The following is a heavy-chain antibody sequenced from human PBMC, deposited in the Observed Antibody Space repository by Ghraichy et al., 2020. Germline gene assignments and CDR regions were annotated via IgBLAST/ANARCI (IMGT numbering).Heavy chain of an antibody. Sequence: ASVKVSCKASGYTFTSYDINWVRQATGQGLEWMGWMNPNSGNTGYAQKFQGRVTMTRNTSISTAYMELSSLRSEDTAVYYCARGPHMVLYYYYGMDVWGQGTTVTVSS. CDR2: MNPNSGNT. CDR3: ARGPHMVLYYYYGMDV. D-gene: IGHD3-10*01. J-gene: IGHJ6*02. CDR1: GYTFTSYD. V-gene: IGHV1-8*01.